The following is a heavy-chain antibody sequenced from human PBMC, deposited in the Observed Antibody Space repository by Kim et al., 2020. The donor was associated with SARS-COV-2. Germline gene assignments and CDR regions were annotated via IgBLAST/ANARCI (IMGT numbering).Heavy chain of an antibody. CDR1: GFTFSGSA. CDR3: TRFAGYVYP. V-gene: IGHV3-73*01. J-gene: IGHJ5*02. CDR2: IRSKANSYAT. Sequence: GGSLRLSCAASGFTFSGSAMHWVRQASGKGLEWVGRIRSKANSYATAYAASVKGRFTISRDDSKNTAYLQMNSLKTEDTAVYYCTRFAGYVYPWGQGTLVTVSS. D-gene: IGHD5-12*01.